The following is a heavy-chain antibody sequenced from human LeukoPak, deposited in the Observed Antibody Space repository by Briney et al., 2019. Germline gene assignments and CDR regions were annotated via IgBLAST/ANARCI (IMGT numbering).Heavy chain of an antibody. Sequence: SETLSVTCNVSGGSISDTSYYWGWIRQPPGKGLEWIGSIYHTGTTYYSPSLKSRVTIPVHTSKNQFSLKLSSVTAADTAVYYCARQECNGGSCYSRAIWFDPWGQGTLVTVSS. CDR3: ARQECNGGSCYSRAIWFDP. CDR2: IYHTGTT. D-gene: IGHD2-15*01. J-gene: IGHJ5*02. CDR1: GGSISDTSYY. V-gene: IGHV4-39*01.